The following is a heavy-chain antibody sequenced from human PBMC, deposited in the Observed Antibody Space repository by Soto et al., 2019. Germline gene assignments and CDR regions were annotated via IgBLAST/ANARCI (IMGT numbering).Heavy chain of an antibody. CDR3: ARDLNTYYYGSGRPARYYYYYVMDV. J-gene: IGHJ6*02. V-gene: IGHV4-59*01. CDR2: IYYSGST. CDR1: GGSISSYY. D-gene: IGHD3-10*01. Sequence: SETLSLTCTVSGGSISSYYWSWIRQPPGKGLEWIGYIYYSGSTNYNPSLKSRVTISVDTSKNQFSLKLSSVTAADTAVYYCARDLNTYYYGSGRPARYYYYYVMDVWGQGTTVTVSS.